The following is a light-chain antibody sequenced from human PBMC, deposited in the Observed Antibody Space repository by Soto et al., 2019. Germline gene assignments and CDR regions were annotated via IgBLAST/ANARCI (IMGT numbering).Light chain of an antibody. CDR3: QQYNTWVSLT. J-gene: IGKJ4*01. V-gene: IGKV3-15*01. CDR2: GAS. Sequence: EIVMTQSPATLSVSPGERATLSCRASQSVSSNLAWYQQKPGQAPRLLIYGASTRATGIPARFSGSGSGTEFTLTISSLQSEDFAVYYCQQYNTWVSLTFGGGPKVDI. CDR1: QSVSSN.